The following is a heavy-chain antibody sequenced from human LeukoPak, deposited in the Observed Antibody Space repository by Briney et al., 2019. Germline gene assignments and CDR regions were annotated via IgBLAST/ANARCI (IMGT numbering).Heavy chain of an antibody. Sequence: SETLSLTCTVSGGSISSYYWSWIRQPPGKGLEWIGYIYYSGSTNYNPSLKSRVTISVDTSKNQFSLKLSSVTAADTAVYYCARGGDYDILTGYYGPDYWGQGTLVTVSS. CDR3: ARGGDYDILTGYYGPDY. CDR2: IYYSGST. D-gene: IGHD3-9*01. J-gene: IGHJ4*02. CDR1: GGSISSYY. V-gene: IGHV4-59*08.